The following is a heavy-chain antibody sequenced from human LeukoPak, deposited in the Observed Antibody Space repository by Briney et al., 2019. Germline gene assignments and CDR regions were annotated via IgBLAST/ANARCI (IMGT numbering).Heavy chain of an antibody. D-gene: IGHD2-15*01. V-gene: IGHV3-30*04. CDR1: GFTFTSYS. Sequence: GGSLTLSCVASGFTFTSYSIHWVRQTPGRGLEWMAVISFHGGNKFYADSVKGRFTISRDNYKNTVSLQMSRLRTEDTAVYYCARGGGYYETSDIVYWGQGTLVTVSP. CDR3: ARGGGYYETSDIVY. J-gene: IGHJ4*02. CDR2: ISFHGGNK.